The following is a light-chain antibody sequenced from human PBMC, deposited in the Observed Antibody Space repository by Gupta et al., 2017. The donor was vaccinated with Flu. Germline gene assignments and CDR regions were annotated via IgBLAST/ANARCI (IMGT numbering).Light chain of an antibody. Sequence: QSALTQPPSASGSPGQSVTISCTGTSSDVGGYNYVSWYQQPPGKAPKLMIYEVSNRPSGVPDRFSGSKSGNTASLTVSGLQAEDEADYYCSSYAGSNKVVFGGGTKLTVL. V-gene: IGLV2-8*01. J-gene: IGLJ2*01. CDR2: EVS. CDR3: SSYAGSNKVV. CDR1: SSDVGGYNY.